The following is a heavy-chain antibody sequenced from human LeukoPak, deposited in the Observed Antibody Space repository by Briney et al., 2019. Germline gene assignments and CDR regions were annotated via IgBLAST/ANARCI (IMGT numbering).Heavy chain of an antibody. Sequence: ASVKVSCKASGYTFSSYDINWVRQATGQGLEWMGWINPNSGGTNYAQKFQGRVTMTRDTSISTAYMELSRLRSDDTAVYYCARAFIKSGYSSGWYVGWGQGTLVTVSS. J-gene: IGHJ4*02. CDR3: ARAFIKSGYSSGWYVG. D-gene: IGHD6-19*01. CDR1: GYTFSSYD. V-gene: IGHV1-2*02. CDR2: INPNSGGT.